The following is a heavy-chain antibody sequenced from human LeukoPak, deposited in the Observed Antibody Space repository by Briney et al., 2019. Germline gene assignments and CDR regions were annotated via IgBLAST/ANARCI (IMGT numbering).Heavy chain of an antibody. CDR3: ARAPAGCGGTCSFDY. D-gene: IGHD2-15*01. J-gene: IGHJ4*02. V-gene: IGHV4-4*07. Sequence: PSETLSLTCTVSGASMSNSFWSWIRQPAGKGLEWIGRIYSSRRTNYNPSLKSRVTLSIDTSNNQFSLKLTSVTAADTASYYCARAPAGCGGTCSFDYWGQGTLVTVSS. CDR1: GASMSNSF. CDR2: IYSSRRT.